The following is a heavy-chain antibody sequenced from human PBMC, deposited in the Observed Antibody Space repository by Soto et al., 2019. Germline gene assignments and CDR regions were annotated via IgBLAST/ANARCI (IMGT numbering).Heavy chain of an antibody. Sequence: SETLSLTCAVYGGSFSGYYWSWIRQPPGKGLEWIGEINHSGSTNYNPSLKSRVTISVDTSKNQFSLKLSSVTAADTAVYYCARGSFAGYCSGGSCYLNWFDPWGQGTLVTVSS. D-gene: IGHD2-15*01. V-gene: IGHV4-34*01. CDR1: GGSFSGYY. CDR2: INHSGST. J-gene: IGHJ5*02. CDR3: ARGSFAGYCSGGSCYLNWFDP.